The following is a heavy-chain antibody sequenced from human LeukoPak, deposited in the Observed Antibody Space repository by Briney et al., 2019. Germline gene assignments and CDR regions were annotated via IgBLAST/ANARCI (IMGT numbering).Heavy chain of an antibody. J-gene: IGHJ3*02. CDR2: IKSKTDGGTT. Sequence: GGSLRLSCAASGFTFSNAWMSWVRQAPGKGLEWVGRIKSKTDGGTTDYAAPVKGRFTISRDNTKNTLFLQMNSLRAEDTAVYYCAKEVRGDAFDIWGQGTMVTVSS. CDR3: AKEVRGDAFDI. D-gene: IGHD3-16*01. V-gene: IGHV3-15*01. CDR1: GFTFSNAW.